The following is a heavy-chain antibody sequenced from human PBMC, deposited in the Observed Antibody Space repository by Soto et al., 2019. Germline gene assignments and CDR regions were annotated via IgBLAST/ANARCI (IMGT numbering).Heavy chain of an antibody. CDR2: INPNSGAT. Sequence: ASVKVSCKTSGYTFIGYYVHWVRLAPGQGLEWMGWINPNSGATNYAQNFQGRVTMTRDTSISTAYMELSRLRSDDTAIYYCARDPIAARHNWFDPWGQGTLVTVSS. CDR1: GYTFIGYY. J-gene: IGHJ5*02. V-gene: IGHV1-2*02. CDR3: ARDPIAARHNWFDP. D-gene: IGHD6-6*01.